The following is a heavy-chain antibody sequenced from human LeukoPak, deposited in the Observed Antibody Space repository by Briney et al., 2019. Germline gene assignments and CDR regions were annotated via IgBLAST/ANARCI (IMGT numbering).Heavy chain of an antibody. CDR1: GGSISSSSYY. CDR3: AREESRSWFDP. CDR2: IYYSGST. J-gene: IGHJ5*02. Sequence: SETLSLTCTVSGGSISSSSYYWGWIRQPPGKGLEWIGSIYYSGSTYYNPSLKSRVTISVDTSKNQFSLKLSSVTAADTAVYYCAREESRSWFDPWGQGTLVTVSS. D-gene: IGHD2-2*01. V-gene: IGHV4-39*07.